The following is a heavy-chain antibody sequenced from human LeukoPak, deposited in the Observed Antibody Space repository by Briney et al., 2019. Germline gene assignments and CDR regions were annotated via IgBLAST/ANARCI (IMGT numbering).Heavy chain of an antibody. Sequence: SETLSLTCTVSGGSISSYYWSWIRQPPGKGLEWIGYIYYSGSTNYNPSLKSRVTISVDTSKNQFSLKLSSVTAADTAVYYCARVAYYYDSAGLYLNYFYGMDVWGRGTTVTVSS. CDR1: GGSISSYY. CDR3: ARVAYYYDSAGLYLNYFYGMDV. D-gene: IGHD3-22*01. CDR2: IYYSGST. J-gene: IGHJ6*02. V-gene: IGHV4-59*08.